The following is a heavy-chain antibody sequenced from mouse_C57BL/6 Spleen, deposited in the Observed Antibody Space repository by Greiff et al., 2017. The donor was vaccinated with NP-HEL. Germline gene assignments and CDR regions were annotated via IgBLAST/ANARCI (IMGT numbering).Heavy chain of an antibody. CDR3: ARRIYSNYDYYFDY. CDR1: GFTFSDYG. V-gene: IGHV5-17*01. D-gene: IGHD2-5*01. CDR2: ISSGSSTI. J-gene: IGHJ2*01. Sequence: EVQVVESGGGLVKPGGSLKLSCAASGFTFSDYGMHWVRQAPEKGLEWVAYISSGSSTIYYADTVKGRFTISRDNAKNTLFLQMTSLRSEDTAMYYCARRIYSNYDYYFDYWGQGTTLTVSS.